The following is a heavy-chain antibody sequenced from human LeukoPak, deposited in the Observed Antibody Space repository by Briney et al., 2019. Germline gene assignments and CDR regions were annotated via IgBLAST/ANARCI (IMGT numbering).Heavy chain of an antibody. V-gene: IGHV3-23*01. Sequence: GGSLRLSCAASGFTFSSYAMTWVRQAPGKGLEWVSAISGSGDSAFYADPVKGRFTISRDNSKKTLYLQMNSLRAEDTAAYYCAKTRGYCSGGSCYSDYWGQGTLVTVSS. CDR1: GFTFSSYA. J-gene: IGHJ4*02. CDR3: AKTRGYCSGGSCYSDY. D-gene: IGHD2-15*01. CDR2: ISGSGDSA.